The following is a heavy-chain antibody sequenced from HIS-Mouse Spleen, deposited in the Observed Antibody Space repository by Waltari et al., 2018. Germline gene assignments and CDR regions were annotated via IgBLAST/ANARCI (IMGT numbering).Heavy chain of an antibody. V-gene: IGHV4-59*01. D-gene: IGHD4-4*01. J-gene: IGHJ4*02. CDR2: IYYSGST. Sequence: QVQLQESGPGLVKPSETLSLTCTAPGGSISSYYWSWIRRPPGKGLAWIGYIYYSGSTNYNPSLKSRVTISVDTSKNQFSLKLSSVTAADTAVYYCARGSRTVTTYYFDYWGQGTLVTVSS. CDR3: ARGSRTVTTYYFDY. CDR1: GGSISSYY.